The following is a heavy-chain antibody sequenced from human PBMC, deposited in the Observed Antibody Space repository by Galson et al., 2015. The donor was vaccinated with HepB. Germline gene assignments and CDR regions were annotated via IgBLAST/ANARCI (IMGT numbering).Heavy chain of an antibody. CDR2: VSGYDGSA. V-gene: IGHV1-18*01. CDR3: ARDSRLELHLNNYYSYGMDV. J-gene: IGHJ6*02. CDR1: GYEFNKYG. Sequence: SVKVSCKASGYEFNKYGLGWVRQAPGQGLEWMGWVSGYDGSANYAPKFQGRVTMTTEKSTATAFMEMRGLRSDDTAVYYCARDSRLELHLNNYYSYGMDVWGQGTAVIVS. D-gene: IGHD1-7*01.